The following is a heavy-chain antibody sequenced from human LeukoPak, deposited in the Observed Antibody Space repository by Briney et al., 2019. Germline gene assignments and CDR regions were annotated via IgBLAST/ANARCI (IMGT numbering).Heavy chain of an antibody. CDR3: AREREQTTTYYYMDV. J-gene: IGHJ6*03. V-gene: IGHV3-30*01. D-gene: IGHD4-11*01. Sequence: GGSLRLSCAASGFTFSSYAMHWVRQAPGKGLEWVAVISYDGSNKYYADSVKGRFTISRDNSKNTLYLQMNSLRAEDTAVYYCAREREQTTTYYYMDVWGKGATVTVSS. CDR2: ISYDGSNK. CDR1: GFTFSSYA.